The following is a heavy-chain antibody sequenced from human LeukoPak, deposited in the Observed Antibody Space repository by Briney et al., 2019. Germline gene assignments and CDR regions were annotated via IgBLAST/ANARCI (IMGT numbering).Heavy chain of an antibody. CDR1: GGSFSGYY. J-gene: IGHJ4*02. CDR2: INHSGST. D-gene: IGHD3-9*01. CDR3: ARGHHDILTGYYIPFDY. V-gene: IGHV4-34*01. Sequence: SETLSLTCAVYGGSFSGYYWSWIRQPPGKGLEWIGEINHSGSTNYNPSLKSRVTISVDTSKNQFSLKLSSVTAADTAVYYCARGHHDILTGYYIPFDYWGQGTLVTVSS.